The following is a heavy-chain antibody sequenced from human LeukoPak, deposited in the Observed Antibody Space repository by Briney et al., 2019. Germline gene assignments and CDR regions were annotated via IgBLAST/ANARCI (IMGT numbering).Heavy chain of an antibody. D-gene: IGHD3-3*01. J-gene: IGHJ4*02. CDR1: GGSISSYY. V-gene: IGHV4-59*01. CDR3: AVTYYDFWSGYFYFDY. CDR2: IYYSGST. Sequence: PSETLSLTCTVSGGSISSYYWSWIRQPPGKGLEWIGYIYYSGSTNYNPSLKGRVTISVDTSKNQFSLKLSSVTAADTAVYYCAVTYYDFWSGYFYFDYWGQGTLVTVSS.